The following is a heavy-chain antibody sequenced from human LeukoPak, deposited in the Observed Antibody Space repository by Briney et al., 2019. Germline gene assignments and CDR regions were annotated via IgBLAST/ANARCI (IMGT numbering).Heavy chain of an antibody. CDR2: IGGSGSST. Sequence: GGSLRLSCAASGFTFGRYAMTWVRQAPGKGLEWVSVIGGSGSSTYYADSVKGRFTISRDDFKNTLYLQMNSLRAEDTAVYYCAKATRDGYNNFDYWGQGTLVTVSS. CDR1: GFTFGRYA. J-gene: IGHJ4*02. V-gene: IGHV3-23*01. D-gene: IGHD5-24*01. CDR3: AKATRDGYNNFDY.